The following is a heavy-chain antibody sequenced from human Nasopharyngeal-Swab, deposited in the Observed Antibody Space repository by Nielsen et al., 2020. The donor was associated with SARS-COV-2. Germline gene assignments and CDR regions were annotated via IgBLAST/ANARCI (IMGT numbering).Heavy chain of an antibody. V-gene: IGHV3-33*01. CDR3: ARGDRYGGNALDAFDI. D-gene: IGHD4-23*01. CDR1: GFTFSSYG. Sequence: GGSLRLSCAASGFTFSSYGMHWVHQAPGKGLEWVAVIWYDGSNKYYADSVKGRFTISRDNSKNTLYLQMNSLRAEDTAVYYCARGDRYGGNALDAFDIWGQGTMVTVSS. CDR2: IWYDGSNK. J-gene: IGHJ3*02.